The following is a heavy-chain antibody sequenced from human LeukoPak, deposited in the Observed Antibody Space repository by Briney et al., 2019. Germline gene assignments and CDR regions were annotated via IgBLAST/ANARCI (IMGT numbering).Heavy chain of an antibody. V-gene: IGHV4-39*01. CDR3: ARASNYFDILY. Sequence: SETLSLTCTVSGCSISSSSYYWGWIRQPPGKGLEWIGTIYYTGSTYYNPSLKSRVTISIDTSKNQFSLRLSSVTAADTAVYFCARASNYFDILYWGQGTLVTVSS. J-gene: IGHJ4*02. CDR2: IYYTGST. D-gene: IGHD3-22*01. CDR1: GCSISSSSYY.